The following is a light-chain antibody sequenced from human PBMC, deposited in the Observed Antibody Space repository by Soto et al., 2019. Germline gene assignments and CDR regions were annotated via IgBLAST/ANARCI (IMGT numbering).Light chain of an antibody. CDR3: QQYNSYPWT. Sequence: IQMTQSPSTLSASVGDGVTITCRASQSISTWLAWYQQKPGKAPKLLIYKASTVESGVPSNFSGSGSGTEFTLTINSLQHEDFANYYCQQYNSYPWTFGQGTK. CDR2: KAS. CDR1: QSISTW. J-gene: IGKJ1*01. V-gene: IGKV1-5*03.